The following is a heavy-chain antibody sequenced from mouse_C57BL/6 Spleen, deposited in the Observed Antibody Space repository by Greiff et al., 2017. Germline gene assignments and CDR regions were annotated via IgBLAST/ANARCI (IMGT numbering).Heavy chain of an antibody. D-gene: IGHD4-1*01. CDR2: IRNKANGYTT. J-gene: IGHJ2*01. CDR1: GFTFTAYY. V-gene: IGHV7-3*01. CDR3: ARSSNRYFDY. Sequence: EVMLVESGGGLVQPGGSLSLSCAASGFTFTAYYMSWVRQPPGKALEWLGFIRNKANGYTTEYSASVKGRFTISRDNSQSILYLQMNALRAEDSATYYCARSSNRYFDYWGQGTTLTVSS.